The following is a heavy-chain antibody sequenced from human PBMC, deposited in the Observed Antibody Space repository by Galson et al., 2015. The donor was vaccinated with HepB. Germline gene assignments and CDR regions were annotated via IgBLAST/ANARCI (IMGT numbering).Heavy chain of an antibody. CDR1: GFTVSSNY. D-gene: IGHD6-13*01. V-gene: IGHV3-53*01. Sequence: SLRLSCEASGFTVSSNYMSWVRQAPGQGLEWVSVIYSDGGTYYADSVKGRFTITRDNSKNTLYHQMNSLRAEDTAVYYCARGGSSWYGEKYYFDYWGQGTLVTVSS. CDR2: IYSDGGT. J-gene: IGHJ4*02. CDR3: ARGGSSWYGEKYYFDY.